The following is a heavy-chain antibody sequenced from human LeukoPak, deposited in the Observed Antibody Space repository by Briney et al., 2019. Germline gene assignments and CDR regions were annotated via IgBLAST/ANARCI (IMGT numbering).Heavy chain of an antibody. CDR3: ARERINAFDI. V-gene: IGHV4-59*01. Sequence: NPSETLSLTCTVSGGSISSYYWSWIRQPPGKGLEWIGYIYYSGSTNYNPSLKSRVTISVDTSKNQFSLKLSSVTAADTAVYYCARERINAFDIWGQGTVVTVSS. CDR2: IYYSGST. J-gene: IGHJ3*02. CDR1: GGSISSYY.